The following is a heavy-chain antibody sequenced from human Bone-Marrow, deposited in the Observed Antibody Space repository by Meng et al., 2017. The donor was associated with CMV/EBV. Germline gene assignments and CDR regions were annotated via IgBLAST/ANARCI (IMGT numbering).Heavy chain of an antibody. D-gene: IGHD3-16*01. CDR3: ARDTFGAFDI. CDR2: TYYRSKWYN. J-gene: IGHJ3*02. V-gene: IGHV6-1*01. CDR1: GVSVSSNIAA. Sequence: SQTFSLTFAISGVSVSSNIAAWNWIRQYPSRGLEWLGRTYYRSKWYNDYAVSVKSRITINPDTSKNQFSLQLNSVTPGDTAVYYCARDTFGAFDIWGQGTMVTVSS.